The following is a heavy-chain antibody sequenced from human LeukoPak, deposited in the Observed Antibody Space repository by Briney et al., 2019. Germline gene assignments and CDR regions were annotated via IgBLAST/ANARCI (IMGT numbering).Heavy chain of an antibody. J-gene: IGHJ6*02. Sequence: PGGSLRLSCAASGFTFDDYAMHGVRQAPGKGLEWVSGISWNSGSIGYADSVKGRFTISRDNAKNSLYLQMNSLRAEDTALYYCAKGLGYCSSTSCSKLSYYYGMDVWGQGTTVTVSS. V-gene: IGHV3-9*01. CDR3: AKGLGYCSSTSCSKLSYYYGMDV. CDR2: ISWNSGSI. D-gene: IGHD2-2*01. CDR1: GFTFDDYA.